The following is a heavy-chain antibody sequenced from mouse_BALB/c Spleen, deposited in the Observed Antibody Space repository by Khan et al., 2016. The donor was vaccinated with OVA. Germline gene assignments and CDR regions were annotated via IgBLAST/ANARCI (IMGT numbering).Heavy chain of an antibody. CDR2: IGTGGST. CDR1: GFSLTNYT. V-gene: IGHV2-9*02. CDR3: ARDHYGSSYDYAMDY. J-gene: IGHJ4*01. Sequence: QVQLKQSGPGLVAPSQSLSITCTVSGFSLTNYTVHWVRQPPGKGLEWLGIIGTGGSTNYNSALMSRLSINKDTSKSQVFLKMNSLQTDDTAMYYCARDHYGSSYDYAMDYWGQGTSVTVSS. D-gene: IGHD1-1*01.